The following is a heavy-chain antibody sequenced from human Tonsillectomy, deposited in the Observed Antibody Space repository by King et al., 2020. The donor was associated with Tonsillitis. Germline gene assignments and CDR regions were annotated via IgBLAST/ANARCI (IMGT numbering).Heavy chain of an antibody. Sequence: VQLQESGPGLVKPSQTLSLTCNVSGGSISSGSYYWSWIRQPAGKGLEWIGRIYTSGSTNYNPSLKSRVTMTVATSKNQFSLKLSSVTAAETAVYYCARETSYDFWSGYPNWFDPWGQGTLVTVSS. D-gene: IGHD3-3*01. CDR2: IYTSGST. CDR1: GGSISSGSYY. J-gene: IGHJ5*02. V-gene: IGHV4-61*02. CDR3: ARETSYDFWSGYPNWFDP.